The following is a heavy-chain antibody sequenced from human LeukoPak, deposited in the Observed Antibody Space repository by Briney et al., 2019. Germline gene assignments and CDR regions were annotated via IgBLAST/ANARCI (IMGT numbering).Heavy chain of an antibody. CDR2: IYYSGST. V-gene: IGHV4-39*07. D-gene: IGHD3-9*01. CDR1: GGSISSSSYY. J-gene: IGHJ4*02. CDR3: ARESLRYFVGLDY. Sequence: SETLSLTCTVSGGSISSSSYYWGWIRQPPGKGLEWIGSIYYSGSTYYTPSLKSRVTISVDTSKNQFSLKLSSVTAADTAVYYCARESLRYFVGLDYWGQGTLVTVSS.